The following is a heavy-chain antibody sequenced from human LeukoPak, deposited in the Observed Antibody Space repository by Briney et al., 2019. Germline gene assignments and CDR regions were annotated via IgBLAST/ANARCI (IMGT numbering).Heavy chain of an antibody. D-gene: IGHD6-13*01. Sequence: GGSLRLSCAASGFTFDDYGMSWVRQAPGKGLEWVSGINWNGGSTGYADSVKGRFTISRDNAKNSLYLQMNSLRAEDTAVYYCARDWPRAAAGTAHDYWGQGTLVTVSS. V-gene: IGHV3-20*04. J-gene: IGHJ4*02. CDR3: ARDWPRAAAGTAHDY. CDR2: INWNGGST. CDR1: GFTFDDYG.